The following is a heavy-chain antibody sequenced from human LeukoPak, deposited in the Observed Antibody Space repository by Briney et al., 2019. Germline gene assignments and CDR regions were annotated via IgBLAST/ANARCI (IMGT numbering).Heavy chain of an antibody. D-gene: IGHD3-10*01. CDR2: VWHDGSNN. J-gene: IGHJ4*02. Sequence: GGSLRLSCTAPGLTFSSYDIHWIRQPPGKGLEWVGLVWHDGSNNYYSDPVKGRFTISRDNSKNTVYLQINSLRVEDTTVYYCARELFGSGSCPDFWGQGTRVTVSS. CDR3: ARELFGSGSCPDF. CDR1: GLTFSSYD. V-gene: IGHV3-33*01.